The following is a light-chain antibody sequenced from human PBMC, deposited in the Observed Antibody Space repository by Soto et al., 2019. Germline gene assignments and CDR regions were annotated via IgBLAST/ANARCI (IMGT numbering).Light chain of an antibody. CDR1: SIDVGGYDY. J-gene: IGLJ1*01. CDR2: EVT. CDR3: SSHTSGSTRV. V-gene: IGLV2-14*01. Sequence: QSALTQPASVSGFPGQSIAISCTGTSIDVGGYDYVSCYQQQPDKAPKLMIYEVTKRPSGVSNRFSGSKSGNTASLTICGLQAEDEADYYCSSHTSGSTRVFGTGTKLTVL.